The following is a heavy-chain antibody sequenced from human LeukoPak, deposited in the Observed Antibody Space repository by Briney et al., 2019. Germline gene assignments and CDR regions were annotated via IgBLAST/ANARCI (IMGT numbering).Heavy chain of an antibody. Sequence: PGGSLRLSCAASGFTFSSYSMNWVRQAPGKGLEWVSSISSSSGYIYYADSVNGRFTISRDNAKNSLYLQMNSLRAEDTAVYYCARGITGTLFGVRDGMDVWGQGTTVTVSS. CDR3: ARGITGTLFGVRDGMDV. CDR2: ISSSSGYI. V-gene: IGHV3-21*01. J-gene: IGHJ6*02. CDR1: GFTFSSYS. D-gene: IGHD1-20*01.